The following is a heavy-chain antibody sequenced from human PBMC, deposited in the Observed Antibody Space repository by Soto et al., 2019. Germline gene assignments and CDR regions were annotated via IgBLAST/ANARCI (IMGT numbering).Heavy chain of an antibody. J-gene: IGHJ6*02. CDR1: GGTFSSYA. D-gene: IGHD2-15*01. CDR2: IIPIFGTA. V-gene: IGHV1-69*13. CDR3: ARVGYSWDYYYGMDV. Sequence: SVKVSCKASGGTFSSYAISWVRQAPGQGLEWMGGIIPIFGTANYAQKFQGRVTITADESTSTAYMELSSLRSEDTAVYYCARVGYSWDYYYGMDVWGQATTVTVSS.